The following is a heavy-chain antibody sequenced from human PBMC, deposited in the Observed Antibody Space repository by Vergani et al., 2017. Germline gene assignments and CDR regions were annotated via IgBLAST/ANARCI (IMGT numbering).Heavy chain of an antibody. CDR1: ESTFSDYN. Sequence: VQLVQSGAEVTKPGGSMKVSCQASESTFSDYNIHWVRQAPGQGLQWMGWISPKTGDTDSLQRFQDRVTMTRDASTKTVYLKMTRLTSDDTAIYYCAHSWNFGRRDWFDSWGPGTLVTVSS. CDR2: ISPKTGDT. V-gene: IGHV1-2*02. J-gene: IGHJ5*01. CDR3: AHSWNFGRRDWFDS. D-gene: IGHD1-26*01.